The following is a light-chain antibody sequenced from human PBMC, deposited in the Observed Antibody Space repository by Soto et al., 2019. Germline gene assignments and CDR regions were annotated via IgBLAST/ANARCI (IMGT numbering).Light chain of an antibody. V-gene: IGLV1-40*01. CDR1: SSNIGAGYD. Sequence: QSVLTQPPSVSRAPGQRVTISCTGSSSNIGAGYDVHWYQQLPGRAPKLLIYGNTNRPSGVPDRFSGSKSGTSASLAITGLQAEDEADYYCLSFDSSLSVVFGGGTKLTAL. CDR3: LSFDSSLSVV. CDR2: GNT. J-gene: IGLJ2*01.